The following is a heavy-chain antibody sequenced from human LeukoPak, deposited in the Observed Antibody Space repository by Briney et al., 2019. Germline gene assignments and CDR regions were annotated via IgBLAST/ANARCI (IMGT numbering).Heavy chain of an antibody. J-gene: IGHJ3*02. CDR3: ARVLSLAGIQSCDAFDI. CDR2: IYFSGST. CDR1: GGSISSYY. D-gene: IGHD6-13*01. V-gene: IGHV4-59*01. Sequence: PSETLSLTCAVSGGSISSYYWSWIRQPPGKGLGWVGYIYFSGSTSYNPSLKSRVTISVDTSKNQFSLKLSSVTAADTAVYYCARVLSLAGIQSCDAFDIWGQGTMVTVSS.